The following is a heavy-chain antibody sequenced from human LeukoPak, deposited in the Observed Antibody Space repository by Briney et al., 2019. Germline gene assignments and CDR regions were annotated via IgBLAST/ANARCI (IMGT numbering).Heavy chain of an antibody. CDR2: IRYDGSNK. V-gene: IGHV3-30*02. Sequence: GGSLRLSCAASGFTFSSYGVHWVRQAPGKGLEWVAFIRYDGSNKYYADSVKGRFTISRDNSKNTLYLQMNSLRAEDTAVYYCAKSLGFRDTYYYYYMDVWGKGTTVTISS. J-gene: IGHJ6*03. D-gene: IGHD3-10*01. CDR1: GFTFSSYG. CDR3: AKSLGFRDTYYYYYMDV.